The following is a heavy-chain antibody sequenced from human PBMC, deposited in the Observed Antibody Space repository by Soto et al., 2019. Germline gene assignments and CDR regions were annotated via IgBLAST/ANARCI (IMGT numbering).Heavy chain of an antibody. D-gene: IGHD3-10*01. J-gene: IGHJ4*02. CDR1: GYTFATYG. CDR2: ISAYNGIT. Sequence: QVQLVQSGAEVKKPGASVKVSCKASGYTFATYGISWVRQAPGQGLEWMGWISAYNGITNYAQNLQGRVTMTTDTSTSTAYMGLRSLRSDDTAVYYCARGVPLWFGESPYYFDYWGQGTLVTVSS. V-gene: IGHV1-18*01. CDR3: ARGVPLWFGESPYYFDY.